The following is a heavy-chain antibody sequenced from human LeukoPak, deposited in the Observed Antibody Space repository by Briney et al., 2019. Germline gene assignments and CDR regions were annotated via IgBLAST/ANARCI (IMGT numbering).Heavy chain of an antibody. CDR1: GGSISRYY. CDR3: ARSDYHNSGSHTVFDAFDI. J-gene: IGHJ3*02. V-gene: IGHV4-59*01. D-gene: IGHD3-10*01. Sequence: PSETLSLTCTVSGGSISRYYWSWIRRPPGKGLEWIGYIDDSGNTNYNPSLKCQVTISVDKSKNQFSLKLSFVTAADTAMYYCARSDYHNSGSHTVFDAFDIWGQGTRVTVSS. CDR2: IDDSGNT.